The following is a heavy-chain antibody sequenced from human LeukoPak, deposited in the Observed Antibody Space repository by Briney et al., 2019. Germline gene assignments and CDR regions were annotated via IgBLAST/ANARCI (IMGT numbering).Heavy chain of an antibody. Sequence: GGSLRLSCAASGFTISSYSMNWVRQAPGKGLEWVSYISSSSSTIYYADSVKGRFTISRDNAKNSLYLQMNSLRVEDTAIYYCARAPREWLLGYYFDYWGQGTLVTVSS. CDR2: ISSSSSTI. CDR3: ARAPREWLLGYYFDY. D-gene: IGHD3-3*01. V-gene: IGHV3-48*04. CDR1: GFTISSYS. J-gene: IGHJ4*02.